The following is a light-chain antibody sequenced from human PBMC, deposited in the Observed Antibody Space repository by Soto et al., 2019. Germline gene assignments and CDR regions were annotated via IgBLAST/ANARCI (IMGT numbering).Light chain of an antibody. J-gene: IGKJ2*01. CDR3: QQYYSSPPRYT. V-gene: IGKV3-20*01. Sequence: EIVLTQSPGTLSLSPGERATLSCRTSQSISSSYLAWYQQKPSQAPRLILYGTSTRATGIPDRFSGSGSGTDFTLTISRLEPEDFAVYHCQQYYSSPPRYTFGQGTNLEIK. CDR1: QSISSSY. CDR2: GTS.